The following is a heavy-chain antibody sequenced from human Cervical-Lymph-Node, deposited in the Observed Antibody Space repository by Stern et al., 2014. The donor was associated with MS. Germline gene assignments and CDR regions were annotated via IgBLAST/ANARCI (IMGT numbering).Heavy chain of an antibody. Sequence: QVQLVQSGSEMRKPGTSVKVSCKTSGYNFTSYSINWVRQPPGQGLEWMGWINTNTGTPTYAQGFIGRFVFSLDTSLNTAYLQFSSLKPDDTAFYYCATHTLPDYWGQGTLVAVSS. V-gene: IGHV7-4-1*02. CDR1: GYNFTSYS. CDR3: ATHTLPDY. CDR2: INTNTGTP. J-gene: IGHJ4*02. D-gene: IGHD3-16*01.